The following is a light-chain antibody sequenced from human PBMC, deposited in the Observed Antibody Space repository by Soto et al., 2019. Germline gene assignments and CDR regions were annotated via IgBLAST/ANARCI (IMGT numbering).Light chain of an antibody. CDR2: EVT. CDR1: SSDIGSYDL. CDR3: CSFADFTYV. Sequence: QSALTQPASVSGSPGQSITISCTGTSSDIGSYDLVSWYQQHPGTAPKLIIYEVTKRPSGVSTRFSGSKSGNTASLTISGIQAVDEADYYCCSFADFTYVFGTGTKLTVL. J-gene: IGLJ1*01. V-gene: IGLV2-23*02.